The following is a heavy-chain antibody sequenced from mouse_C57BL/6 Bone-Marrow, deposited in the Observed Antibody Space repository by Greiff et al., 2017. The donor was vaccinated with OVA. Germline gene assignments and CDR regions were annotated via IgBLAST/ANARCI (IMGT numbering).Heavy chain of an antibody. CDR3: AREGLRRVFAY. V-gene: IGHV1-22*01. CDR1: GYTFTDYN. Sequence: VHVKQSGPELVKPGASVKMSCKASGYTFTDYNMHWVKQSHGKSLEWIGYINPNNGGTSYNQKFKGKATLTVNKSSSTAYMELRSLTSEDSAVYYCAREGLRRVFAYWGQGTLVTVSA. J-gene: IGHJ3*01. CDR2: INPNNGGT. D-gene: IGHD2-4*01.